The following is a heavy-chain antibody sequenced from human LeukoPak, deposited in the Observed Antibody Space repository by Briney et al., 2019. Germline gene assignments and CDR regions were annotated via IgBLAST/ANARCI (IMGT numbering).Heavy chain of an antibody. CDR1: GFTVSSNY. D-gene: IGHD2-2*01. CDR2: IYSGGST. J-gene: IGHJ4*02. Sequence: GGSLRLSCAASGFTVSSNYMSWVRQAPGKGLEWVSVIYSGGSTYYADSVKGRFTISRDNSKNTLYLQMNSLRAEDTAVYYCAREYCSSTSCYFSYWGQGTLVTVSS. V-gene: IGHV3-53*01. CDR3: AREYCSSTSCYFSY.